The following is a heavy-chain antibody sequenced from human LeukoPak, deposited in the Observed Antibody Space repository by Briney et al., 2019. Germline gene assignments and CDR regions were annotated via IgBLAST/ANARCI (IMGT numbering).Heavy chain of an antibody. V-gene: IGHV3-9*01. CDR1: GFTFSSYG. Sequence: GGSLRLSCAASGFTFSSYGMHWVRQAPGKGLEWVSGISWNSGSIGYADSVKGRFTISRDNSKNTLYLHMNSLRAEDTAVYYCAKGPTVAKPDYFDYWGQGTLVTVSS. CDR3: AKGPTVAKPDYFDY. CDR2: ISWNSGSI. D-gene: IGHD5-12*01. J-gene: IGHJ4*02.